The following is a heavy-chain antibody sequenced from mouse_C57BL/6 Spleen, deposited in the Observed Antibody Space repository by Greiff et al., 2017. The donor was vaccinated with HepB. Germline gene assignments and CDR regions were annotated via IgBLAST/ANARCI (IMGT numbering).Heavy chain of an antibody. CDR2: IHPNSGST. Sequence: QVQLQQSGAELVKPGASVKLSCKASGYTFTSYWMHWVKQRPGQGLEWIGMIHPNSGSTNYNEKFKSKATLTVDKSSSTAYMQLSSLTSEDSAVYYCAREATVVAREYYFDYWGQGTTLTVSS. D-gene: IGHD1-1*01. V-gene: IGHV1-64*01. CDR3: AREATVVAREYYFDY. CDR1: GYTFTSYW. J-gene: IGHJ2*01.